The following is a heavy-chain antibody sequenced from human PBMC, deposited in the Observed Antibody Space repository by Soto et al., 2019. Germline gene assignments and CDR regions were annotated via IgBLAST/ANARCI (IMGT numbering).Heavy chain of an antibody. J-gene: IGHJ3*02. CDR2: ILYDGSDK. Sequence: GGSLTLSCAASGFTFRSYAMHWVRQAPGKGLEWVAVILYDGSDKYYADSVKGRFTISRDNSKNTLYLQMNSLRAEDTAVYYCARPSIAAAATGGAFDIWGPGTMVTVSS. V-gene: IGHV3-30-3*01. D-gene: IGHD6-13*01. CDR3: ARPSIAAAATGGAFDI. CDR1: GFTFRSYA.